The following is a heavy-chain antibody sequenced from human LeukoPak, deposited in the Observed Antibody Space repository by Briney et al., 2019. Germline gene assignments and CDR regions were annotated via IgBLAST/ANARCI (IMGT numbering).Heavy chain of an antibody. CDR3: ARLDYYYYYMDV. CDR1: GGSISSSSYY. CDR2: IYYSGST. J-gene: IGHJ6*03. Sequence: SETLSLTCTVSGGSISSSSYYWGWLRQPPGTGLEWIGSIYYSGSTYYNPSLKSRVTISVDTSKNQFSLKLSSVTAADTAVYYCARLDYYYYYMDVWGKGTTVTVSS. V-gene: IGHV4-39*01.